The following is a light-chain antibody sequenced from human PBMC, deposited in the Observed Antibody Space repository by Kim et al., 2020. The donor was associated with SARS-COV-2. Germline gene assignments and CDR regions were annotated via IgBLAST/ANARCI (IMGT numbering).Light chain of an antibody. CDR3: QHYKSYSTVT. CDR2: GAS. V-gene: IGKV1-5*03. J-gene: IGKJ4*01. CDR1: QPIDVY. Sequence: SVGDRVIISCRASQPIDVYLAWYQQKPGKAPKLLIYGASRLQGDVPSRFSGSGSKTEFTLTITNLQPDDFATYYCQHYKSYSTVTFGGGTKVDIK.